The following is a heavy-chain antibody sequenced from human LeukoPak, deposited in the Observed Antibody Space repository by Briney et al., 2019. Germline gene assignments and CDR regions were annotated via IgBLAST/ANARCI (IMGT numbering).Heavy chain of an antibody. D-gene: IGHD3-3*01. V-gene: IGHV3-7*03. CDR1: GFTFSRYW. J-gene: IGHJ4*02. CDR2: IKQDGSQK. Sequence: PGGSLRLSCAASGFTFSRYWMSWVRQAPGKGLEGVANIKQDGSQKSYVDSVKGRFTISRDNPNNLLYLQMNSLRAEDTAVYCCANVGSDFWSGSFDYWGQGTLVTVSS. CDR3: ANVGSDFWSGSFDY.